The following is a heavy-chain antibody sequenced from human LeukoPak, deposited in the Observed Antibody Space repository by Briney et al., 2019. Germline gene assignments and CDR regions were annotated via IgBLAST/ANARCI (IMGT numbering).Heavy chain of an antibody. CDR2: SGGIT. CDR1: GFTFSRYS. V-gene: IGHV3-53*01. J-gene: IGHJ4*02. Sequence: PGGSLRLSCAASGFTFSRYSMNWVRQAPGKGLEWVSVSGGITYYADSVKGRFTISRDNSKNTMYLQMNSLRAEDTAVYYCGVNSDYWGQGTLVTVSS. D-gene: IGHD4-23*01. CDR3: GVNSDY.